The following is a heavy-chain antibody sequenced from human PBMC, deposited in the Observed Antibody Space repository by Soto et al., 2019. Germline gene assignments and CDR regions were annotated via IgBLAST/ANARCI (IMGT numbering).Heavy chain of an antibody. Sequence: ASVKVSCKASGYTFTSYAMHWVRQAPGQRLEWMGWINAGNGNTKYSQKFQGRVTITRDTSASTAYMELSSLRSEDTAVYYCARRSAYYYGSGSYYKWDPYFDYWGQGTLVTVSS. CDR2: INAGNGNT. D-gene: IGHD3-10*01. V-gene: IGHV1-3*01. CDR3: ARRSAYYYGSGSYYKWDPYFDY. CDR1: GYTFTSYA. J-gene: IGHJ4*02.